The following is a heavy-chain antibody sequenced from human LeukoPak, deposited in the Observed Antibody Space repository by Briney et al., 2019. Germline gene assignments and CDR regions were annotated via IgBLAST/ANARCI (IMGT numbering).Heavy chain of an antibody. D-gene: IGHD6-25*01. CDR1: GLLFSKYW. CDR2: IKPDGSER. Sequence: GGSLRLSCAASGLLFSKYWMTWVRLAPGQGQGWVASIKPDGSERYYLDSVQGRFTISRDNAKNSLYLQMNSLKAEDTAVDYCAREATNSSGVDYWGQGTLVTVSS. J-gene: IGHJ4*02. CDR3: AREATNSSGVDY. V-gene: IGHV3-7*01.